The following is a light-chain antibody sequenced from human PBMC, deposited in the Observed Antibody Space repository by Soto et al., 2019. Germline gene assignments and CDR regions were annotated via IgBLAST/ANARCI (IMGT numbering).Light chain of an antibody. CDR3: QQSYNTPRT. CDR1: QTISNY. CDR2: AAS. Sequence: DIQMTQSPSSLSASVGDRFTISCRASQTISNYLNWYQQKPGKAPKLLIYAASSLQSGVPSRFSGSGSWTDFTLSISSLQPEDFATYYCQQSYNTPRTFGQGTKVDIK. J-gene: IGKJ1*01. V-gene: IGKV1-39*01.